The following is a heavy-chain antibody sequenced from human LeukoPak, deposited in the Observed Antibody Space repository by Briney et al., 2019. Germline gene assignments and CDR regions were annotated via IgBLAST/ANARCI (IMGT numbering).Heavy chain of an antibody. V-gene: IGHV4-4*02. CDR1: GGSLTNDDW. Sequence: SETLSLTCAVSGGSLTNDDWWNWVRQPPGKGLEWIGSIYHSGSTYYNPSLKSRVTISVDTSKNQFSLKLSSVTAADTAVYYCARGRPYFDYWGQGTLVTVSS. CDR3: ARGRPYFDY. CDR2: IYHSGST. J-gene: IGHJ4*02.